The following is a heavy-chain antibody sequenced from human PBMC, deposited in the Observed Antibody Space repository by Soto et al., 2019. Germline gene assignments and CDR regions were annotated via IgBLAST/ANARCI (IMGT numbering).Heavy chain of an antibody. D-gene: IGHD3-22*01. CDR1: GGTFSSYA. CDR3: ASPGDYYDSSGYYPTPFDY. CDR2: IIPIFGTA. J-gene: IGHJ4*02. V-gene: IGHV1-69*13. Sequence: VASVKVSCKASGGTFSSYAISWVRQAPGQGLEWMGGIIPIFGTANYAQKFQGRVTITADESTSTAYMELSSLRSEDTAVYYCASPGDYYDSSGYYPTPFDYWGQGTLVTVSS.